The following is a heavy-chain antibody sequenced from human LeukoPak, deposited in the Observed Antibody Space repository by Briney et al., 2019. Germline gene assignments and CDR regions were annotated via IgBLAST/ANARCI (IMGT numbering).Heavy chain of an antibody. Sequence: PSETLPLTCTVSGGSISSYYWSWIRQPPGKGLEWIGYIYYSGSTNYNPSLKSRVTISVDTSKNQFSLKLSSVTAADTAVYYCAREGSSSWYFPFDYWGQGTLVTVSS. J-gene: IGHJ4*02. V-gene: IGHV4-59*01. D-gene: IGHD6-13*01. CDR1: GGSISSYY. CDR2: IYYSGST. CDR3: AREGSSSWYFPFDY.